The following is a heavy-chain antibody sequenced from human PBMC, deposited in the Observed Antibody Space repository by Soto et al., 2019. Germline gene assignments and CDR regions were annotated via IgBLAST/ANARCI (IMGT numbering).Heavy chain of an antibody. D-gene: IGHD5-12*01. CDR1: GYTFTSYG. Sequence: QVQLVQSGAEVKKPGASLKVSCKAPGYTFTSYGIGWVRQAPGQGLAWMGWISAYNSNTNYAQNLPSRVTMTTDTSARTAYMELRSLRSDDTAVYYCARDEDYKVGAYGGWFDPWGQGTLVTVSS. J-gene: IGHJ5*02. CDR3: ARDEDYKVGAYGGWFDP. V-gene: IGHV1-18*01. CDR2: ISAYNSNT.